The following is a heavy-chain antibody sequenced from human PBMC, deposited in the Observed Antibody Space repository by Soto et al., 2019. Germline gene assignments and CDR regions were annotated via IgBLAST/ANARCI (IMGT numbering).Heavy chain of an antibody. CDR3: ARYDYNGYYFDY. Sequence: ASVKASSKASGDTFSTYSMHWVRQAPGQGYEWMGIINPSGGSTTYAQKFQGRVTMTRDTSTTTVYMELSSLKSEDTAVYYCARYDYNGYYFDYWGQGTLVTVSS. J-gene: IGHJ4*02. CDR1: GDTFSTYS. CDR2: INPSGGST. D-gene: IGHD4-4*01. V-gene: IGHV1-46*01.